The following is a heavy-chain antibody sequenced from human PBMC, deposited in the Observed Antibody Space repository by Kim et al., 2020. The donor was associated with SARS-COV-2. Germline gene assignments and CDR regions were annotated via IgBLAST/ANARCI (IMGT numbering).Heavy chain of an antibody. CDR3: ARYYSGSSFDY. J-gene: IGHJ4*02. D-gene: IGHD1-26*01. CDR2: R. V-gene: IGHV3-33*01. Sequence: RYYAGCVKRRFTISRDNSKISLYLQMDSLGAEDTAVYYCARYYSGSSFDYWCQGTLVTVSS.